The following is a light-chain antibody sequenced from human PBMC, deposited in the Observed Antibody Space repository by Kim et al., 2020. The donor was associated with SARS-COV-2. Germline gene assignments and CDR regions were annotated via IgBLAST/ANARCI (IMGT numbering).Light chain of an antibody. CDR3: NSRDSNDNVL. Sequence: SSELTQDPAVSVALGQTVRITCQGDSLRSYYATWYQQKPGQAPIVVMYGKNNRPSGIPDRFSGSSSGNTASLTIPGTQAGDEADYYCNSRDSNDNVLFGGGTQLTVL. V-gene: IGLV3-19*01. CDR2: GKN. J-gene: IGLJ2*01. CDR1: SLRSYY.